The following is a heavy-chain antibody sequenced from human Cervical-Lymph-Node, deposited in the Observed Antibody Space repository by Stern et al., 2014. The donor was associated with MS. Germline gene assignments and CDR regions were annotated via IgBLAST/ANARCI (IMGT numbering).Heavy chain of an antibody. D-gene: IGHD6-13*01. J-gene: IGHJ6*02. V-gene: IGHV3-48*02. CDR1: GFSFSPYT. Sequence: EVQLVQSGGGLVLPGGPLRLSCAASGFSFSPYTMNWVRQAPGKGPEWVSFITSDGTTVFYADSVKGRFTVSRDNAKNAVDLQMNRLRDDDTAVYYCARGWSSFEDYIYYYAMDVWGQGTTVTVSS. CDR2: ITSDGTTV. CDR3: ARGWSSFEDYIYYYAMDV.